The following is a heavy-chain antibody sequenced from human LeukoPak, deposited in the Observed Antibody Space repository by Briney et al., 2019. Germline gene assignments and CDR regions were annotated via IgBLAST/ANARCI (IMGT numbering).Heavy chain of an antibody. D-gene: IGHD3-16*01. J-gene: IGHJ4*02. V-gene: IGHV3-74*01. Sequence: GGSLRLSCAASGFTFSSYNMNWVRQAPGMGLVWVSGITSDGGSRFYADSVKGRFTISRDNAKNTLYLQMNSLRDEDSAVYYCARVWGLWGQGTLVTVSP. CDR3: ARVWGL. CDR1: GFTFSSYN. CDR2: ITSDGGSR.